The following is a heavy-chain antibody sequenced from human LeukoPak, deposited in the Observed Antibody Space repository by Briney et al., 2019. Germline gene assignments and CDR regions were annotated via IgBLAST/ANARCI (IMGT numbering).Heavy chain of an antibody. V-gene: IGHV3-48*03. CDR2: ISSGSTI. CDR3: AKEAYYYSSGYFATDAFDI. D-gene: IGHD3-22*01. Sequence: GGSLRLSCAASGFTFSSYEMNWVRQAPGKGLEWVSYISSGSTIYDADSVKGRFTISRDNAKNSLYLQMNSLRAEDTAVYYCAKEAYYYSSGYFATDAFDIWGQGTMVTVSS. CDR1: GFTFSSYE. J-gene: IGHJ3*02.